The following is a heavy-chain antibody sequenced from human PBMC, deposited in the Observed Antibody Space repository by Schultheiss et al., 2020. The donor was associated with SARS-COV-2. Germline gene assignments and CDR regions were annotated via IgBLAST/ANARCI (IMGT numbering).Heavy chain of an antibody. CDR3: ARHGVEAAPSNFDY. V-gene: IGHV5-51*01. D-gene: IGHD6-25*01. Sequence: GGSLRLSCQGSGYGFASYWIGWVRQLPGKDLEWMGIIYPGNLETRYSPSFEGQVTISADKSISTAYLQWSSLKASDTAMYYCARHGVEAAPSNFDYWGQGTLVTVSS. J-gene: IGHJ4*02. CDR2: IYPGNLET. CDR1: GYGFASYW.